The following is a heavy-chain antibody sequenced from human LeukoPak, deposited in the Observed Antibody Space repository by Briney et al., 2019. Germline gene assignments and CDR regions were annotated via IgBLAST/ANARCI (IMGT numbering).Heavy chain of an antibody. J-gene: IGHJ6*02. CDR1: GYTFTSYG. D-gene: IGHD2-21*02. Sequence: GASVKVSCKASGYTFTSYGISWVRQAPGQGLEWMGWISGYNGNTNYAQKLQGRVTMTTDTSTSTAYMELRSLRSDDTAVYYCARVPHIVVVTAKARPGYYYYGMDVWGQGTTVTVSS. CDR2: ISGYNGNT. CDR3: ARVPHIVVVTAKARPGYYYYGMDV. V-gene: IGHV1-18*01.